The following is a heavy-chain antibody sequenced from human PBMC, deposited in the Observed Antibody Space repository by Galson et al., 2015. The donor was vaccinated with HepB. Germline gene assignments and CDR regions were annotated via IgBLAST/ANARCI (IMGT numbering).Heavy chain of an antibody. Sequence: SLRLSCAASGFVVTSNYMSWVRQAPGKGLEWVSVIYSGGSTYYADSVKGRFTISRDNSKNTLYLQMNNLRAEDTAVYYCARDQYYDSSGYYLGAFDIWGQGTMVTVSS. CDR2: IYSGGST. V-gene: IGHV3-53*01. CDR3: ARDQYYDSSGYYLGAFDI. D-gene: IGHD3-22*01. J-gene: IGHJ3*02. CDR1: GFVVTSNY.